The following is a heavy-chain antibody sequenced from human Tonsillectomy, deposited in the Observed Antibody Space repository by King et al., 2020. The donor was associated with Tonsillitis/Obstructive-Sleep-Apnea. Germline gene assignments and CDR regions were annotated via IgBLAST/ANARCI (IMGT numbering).Heavy chain of an antibody. V-gene: IGHV3-23*04. CDR2: ISGSGVST. D-gene: IGHD6-13*01. CDR3: ARDWGAAAGKYYYYMDD. J-gene: IGHJ6*03. Sequence: VQLVESGGGLVQPGGSLRLSCAASGFTFSSYAMSWVRQAPGKGLEWVSAISGSGVSTYYADSGKGRFTISIDTSKNTLYLQMNSLRAVDTAVYYCARDWGAAAGKYYYYMDDWGKGTTVTVSS. CDR1: GFTFSSYA.